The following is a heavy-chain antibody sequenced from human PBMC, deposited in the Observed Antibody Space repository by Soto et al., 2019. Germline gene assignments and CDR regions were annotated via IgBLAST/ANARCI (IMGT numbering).Heavy chain of an antibody. V-gene: IGHV1-69*13. D-gene: IGHD3-22*01. Sequence: GASVKVSCKASGGTFSSYAISWVRQAPGQGLEWMGGIIPIFGTANYAQKFQGRVTITADESTSTAYMELSSLRSDDTAVYYCARAPLGIIVAPDFWGQGTLVTVSS. J-gene: IGHJ4*02. CDR3: ARAPLGIIVAPDF. CDR2: IIPIFGTA. CDR1: GGTFSSYA.